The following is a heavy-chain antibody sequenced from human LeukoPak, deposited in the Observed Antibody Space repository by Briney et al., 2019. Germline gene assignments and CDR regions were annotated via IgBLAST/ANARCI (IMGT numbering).Heavy chain of an antibody. D-gene: IGHD2-2*01. V-gene: IGHV1-18*01. CDR1: GYTFTSYG. J-gene: IGHJ6*03. Sequence: ASVKVSCKASGYTFTSYGISWVRQAPVQGLEWMGWISAYNGNTNYAQKLQGRVTMTTDTSTSTAYMELRSLRSEDTAVYYCARSAGGVIVVVTPALSRTRPPYYYYYMDVWGRGTTVTVSS. CDR2: ISAYNGNT. CDR3: ARSAGGVIVVVTPALSRTRPPYYYYYMDV.